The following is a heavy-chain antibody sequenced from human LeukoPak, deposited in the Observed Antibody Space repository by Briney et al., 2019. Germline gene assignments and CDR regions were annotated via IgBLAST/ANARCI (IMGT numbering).Heavy chain of an antibody. J-gene: IGHJ4*02. D-gene: IGHD3-22*01. CDR1: GSSFTSYW. CDR3: ARHSNYYDSSGYYQFDY. Sequence: ESLQISSMGSGSSFTSYWIGCVRLLPGKGLEGMGTIYPGDSATRYSPSFQGQVTISADKSISTAYLQWSSLKASDTAMYYCARHSNYYDSSGYYQFDYWGEGTLVTVSS. V-gene: IGHV5-51*01. CDR2: IYPGDSAT.